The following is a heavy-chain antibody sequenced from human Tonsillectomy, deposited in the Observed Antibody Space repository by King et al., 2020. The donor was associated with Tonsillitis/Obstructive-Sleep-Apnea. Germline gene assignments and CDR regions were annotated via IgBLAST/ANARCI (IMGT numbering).Heavy chain of an antibody. CDR1: GGSFSGYY. Sequence: VQLQQWGAGLLKPSETLSLPCDVYGGSFSGYYWNWIRQPPGKGLEWIGEINHSGSTNYNPSLKSRVTISVDTSKNQFSLKLNSVTAADTAVYYCARGIPHTDYYYYYYMDVWGKGTTVTVSS. V-gene: IGHV4-34*01. CDR2: INHSGST. J-gene: IGHJ6*03. CDR3: ARGIPHTDYYYYYYMDV. D-gene: IGHD2-2*02.